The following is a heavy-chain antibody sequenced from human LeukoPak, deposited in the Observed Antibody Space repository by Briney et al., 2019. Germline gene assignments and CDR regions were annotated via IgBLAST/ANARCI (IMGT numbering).Heavy chain of an antibody. CDR3: ARDEFSGYSGSELDY. D-gene: IGHD5-12*01. Sequence: ASVKVSCKASGYTFTGYYMHWVRQAPGQGLEWMGWINPNSGGTNYAQKFQGRVTMTRDTSISTAYMELSRLRPDDTAVYYCARDEFSGYSGSELDYWGQGTLVTVSS. J-gene: IGHJ4*02. V-gene: IGHV1-2*02. CDR1: GYTFTGYY. CDR2: INPNSGGT.